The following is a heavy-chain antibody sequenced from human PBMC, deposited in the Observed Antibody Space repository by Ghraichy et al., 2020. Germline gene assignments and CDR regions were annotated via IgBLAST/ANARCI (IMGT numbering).Heavy chain of an antibody. D-gene: IGHD2-21*02. J-gene: IGHJ5*02. CDR3: AIDYDCGGDCSGFDP. CDR2: IIPIFGTA. CDR1: GGTFSSYA. V-gene: IGHV1-69*13. Sequence: SVKVSCKASGGTFSSYAISWVRQAPGQGLEWMGGIIPIFGTANYAQKFQGRVTITADESTSTAYMELSSLRSEDTAVYYCAIDYDCGGDCSGFDPWGQGTLVTVSS.